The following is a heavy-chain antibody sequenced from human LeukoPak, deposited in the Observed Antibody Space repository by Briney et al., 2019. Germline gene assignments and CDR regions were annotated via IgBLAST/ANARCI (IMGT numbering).Heavy chain of an antibody. V-gene: IGHV3-30*18. CDR1: GFISSNYG. CDR3: AKAETMTQRGYFDY. CDR2: VSYDGSNK. D-gene: IGHD1-1*01. J-gene: IGHJ4*02. Sequence: PGGSLRLSCAASGFISSNYGMHWVRQAPGKGLEWVAVVSYDGSNKYYADSVKGRFTISRDNSKNTLSLQMSSLRAEDTAVYYCAKAETMTQRGYFDYWGQGTLVTVSS.